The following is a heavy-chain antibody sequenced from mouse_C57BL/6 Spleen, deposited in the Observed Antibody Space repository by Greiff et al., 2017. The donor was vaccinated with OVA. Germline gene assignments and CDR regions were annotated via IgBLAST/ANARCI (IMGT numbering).Heavy chain of an antibody. V-gene: IGHV1-55*01. J-gene: IGHJ2*01. Sequence: QVQLQQPGAELVKPGASVKMSCKASGYTFTSYWLTWVKQRPGQGLEWMGDIYPGSGSTNYNEKFKSKATLTVDTSSSTAYMQLSSLTSEDSAVYYCARRTTVEDFDYWGQGTTLTVSS. CDR3: ARRTTVEDFDY. CDR2: IYPGSGST. D-gene: IGHD1-1*01. CDR1: GYTFTSYW.